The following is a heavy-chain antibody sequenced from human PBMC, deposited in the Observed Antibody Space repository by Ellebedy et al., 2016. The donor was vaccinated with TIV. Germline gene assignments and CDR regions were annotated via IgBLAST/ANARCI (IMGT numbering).Heavy chain of an antibody. J-gene: IGHJ1*01. D-gene: IGHD2/OR15-2a*01. CDR1: GYTFSSYF. CDR2: INPSCGAV. V-gene: IGHV1-46*01. Sequence: AASVKVSCKASGYTFSSYFMHWVRQAPGQGLEWMGIINPSCGAVSYAEKFQGRVTMTRDTSTSTVYMELSSLTSEDTAFYYCARDFYELSAYFYGYFHHWGQGTLVTVSS. CDR3: ARDFYELSAYFYGYFHH.